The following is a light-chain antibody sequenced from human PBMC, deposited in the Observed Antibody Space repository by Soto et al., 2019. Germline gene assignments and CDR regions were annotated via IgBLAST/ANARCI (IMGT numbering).Light chain of an antibody. CDR2: GAS. Sequence: EIVMTQSPATLSVSPGERATLSCRASQSVSSNLAWYHQKPGQAPRLLIYGASTRATGIPARFSGSGSGTEFTLTISSLQSEDFAVYYRQQYNNWWTFGQGTKVEIK. V-gene: IGKV3-15*01. CDR1: QSVSSN. J-gene: IGKJ1*01. CDR3: QQYNNWWT.